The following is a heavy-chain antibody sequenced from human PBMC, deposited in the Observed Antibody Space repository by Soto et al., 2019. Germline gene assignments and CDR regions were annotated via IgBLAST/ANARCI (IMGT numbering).Heavy chain of an antibody. CDR3: ARGAVAGTSNNYYYGMDV. Sequence: ESGGGVVQPGRSLRLSCAASGFTFSSYGMHWDRQAPGKGLEWVAVIWYDGSNKYYADSVKGRFTISRDNSKNTLYLQMNSLRAEDTAVYYCARGAVAGTSNNYYYGMDVWGQGTTVTVSS. J-gene: IGHJ6*02. V-gene: IGHV3-33*01. CDR2: IWYDGSNK. CDR1: GFTFSSYG. D-gene: IGHD6-19*01.